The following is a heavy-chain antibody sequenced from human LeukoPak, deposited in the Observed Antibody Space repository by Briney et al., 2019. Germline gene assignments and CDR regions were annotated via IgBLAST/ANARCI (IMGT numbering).Heavy chain of an antibody. CDR1: GFTFSSYA. V-gene: IGHV3-23*01. CDR2: ISGSGGST. D-gene: IGHD2-2*01. Sequence: GGSLRLSCAASGFTFSSYAMSWVRQAPGKGLEWVSAISGSGGSTYYADSVKGRFTISRDNSKNTLYLQMNSLRAEDTAVYYCAKETVVVPAAKKRYNWFDPWGQGTLVTVSS. CDR3: AKETVVVPAAKKRYNWFDP. J-gene: IGHJ5*02.